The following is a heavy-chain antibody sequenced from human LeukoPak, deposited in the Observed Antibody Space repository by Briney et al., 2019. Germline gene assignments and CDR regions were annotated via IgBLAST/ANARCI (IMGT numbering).Heavy chain of an antibody. Sequence: SETLSLTCTVSGGSISSGSYYWRWIRQPAGRGLEWIGRIYTSGSTNYNPSLKSRVTISVDTSKNQFSLKLSSVTAADTAVYYCAREGYYDSSGYDYWGQGTLVTVSS. V-gene: IGHV4-61*02. CDR1: GGSISSGSYY. D-gene: IGHD3-22*01. CDR2: IYTSGST. J-gene: IGHJ4*02. CDR3: AREGYYDSSGYDY.